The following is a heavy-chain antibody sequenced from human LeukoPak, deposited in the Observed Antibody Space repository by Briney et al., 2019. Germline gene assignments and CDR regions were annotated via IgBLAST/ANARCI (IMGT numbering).Heavy chain of an antibody. CDR3: ARGISGYPLVY. CDR1: GFTVSSNY. J-gene: IGHJ4*02. V-gene: IGHV3-53*01. CDR2: IYSGGST. Sequence: PGGSLRLSCAASGFTVSSNYMSWVRQAPGKGLEWVSVIYSGGSTYYADSVKGRFTISRDNSKNTLYLQMNSLRAEDTAVYYCARGISGYPLVYWGQGTLVTASS. D-gene: IGHD3-22*01.